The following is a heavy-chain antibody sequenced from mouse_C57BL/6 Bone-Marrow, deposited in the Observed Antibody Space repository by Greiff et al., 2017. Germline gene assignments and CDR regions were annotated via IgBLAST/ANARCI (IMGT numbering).Heavy chain of an antibody. CDR2: IYPRSGNT. CDR3: ARDYYGRGGSYFDV. Sequence: QVQLKESGAELARPGASVKLSCTASGYTFTSYGISWVKQRTGQGLEWIGEIYPRSGNTYYTEKFKGKATLTADKSSSTAYMELRSLTSEDSAVYFCARDYYGRGGSYFDVWGTGTTVTVTA. V-gene: IGHV1-81*01. J-gene: IGHJ1*03. CDR1: GYTFTSYG. D-gene: IGHD1-1*01.